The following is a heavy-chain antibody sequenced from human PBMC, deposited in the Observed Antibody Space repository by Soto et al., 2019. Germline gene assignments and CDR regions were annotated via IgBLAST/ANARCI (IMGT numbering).Heavy chain of an antibody. D-gene: IGHD3-3*01. CDR2: IYWDDDT. Sequence: SGPTLVNPTQTLTLTCIFSGFSFSADGVGVGWIRQPPGKTLEWLALIYWDDDTRYRPSLKSRLTITKDSSKNQVVLTMTNMDPVDTATYYCARGITIFGVVIIMELDYWGQGTLVTVSS. CDR3: ARGITIFGVVIIMELDY. J-gene: IGHJ4*02. V-gene: IGHV2-5*02. CDR1: GFSFSADGVG.